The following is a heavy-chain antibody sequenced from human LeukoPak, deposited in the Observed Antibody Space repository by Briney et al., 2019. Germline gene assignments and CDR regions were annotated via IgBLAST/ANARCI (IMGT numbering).Heavy chain of an antibody. D-gene: IGHD3-22*01. J-gene: IGHJ4*02. V-gene: IGHV4-34*01. CDR1: GGSFSDYY. Sequence: SETLSLTSAIYGGSFSDYYWSWIRQPPGKGLEWIGEINHSGSTNYNPSLTSRVTMSVDTSKNQFSLKLSSVTAADTAVYYCARGPPRDFGTSGFYYNYWGQGTRVTVSS. CDR2: INHSGST. CDR3: ARGPPRDFGTSGFYYNY.